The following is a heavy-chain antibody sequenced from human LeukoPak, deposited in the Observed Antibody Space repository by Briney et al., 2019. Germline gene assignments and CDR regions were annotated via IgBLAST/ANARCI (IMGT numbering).Heavy chain of an antibody. V-gene: IGHV3-64D*09. D-gene: IGHD6-13*01. J-gene: IGHJ4*02. CDR2: ISSNGGST. CDR3: LSRHQMVRVDY. Sequence: PGGSLRLSCSASGLTFSSYAMHWVRQAPGKGLEYASGISSNGGSTYYADSVKGRFTISGDNSKNTADLQMSSLRAEDTAVYYCLSRHQMVRVDYWGQGTLVTVSS. CDR1: GLTFSSYA.